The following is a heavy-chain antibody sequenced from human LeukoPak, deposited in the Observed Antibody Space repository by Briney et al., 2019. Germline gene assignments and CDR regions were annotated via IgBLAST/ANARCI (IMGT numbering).Heavy chain of an antibody. CDR3: ATPHEYFQH. J-gene: IGHJ1*01. Sequence: PGGSLRLSCAASGFTFSSYGMHWVRQAPGKGLEWVAVIWYDGSNKYYADSVKGRFTISRDNSKNTLYLQTNSLRAEDTAVYYCATPHEYFQHWGQGTLVTVSS. CDR2: IWYDGSNK. CDR1: GFTFSSYG. V-gene: IGHV3-33*01.